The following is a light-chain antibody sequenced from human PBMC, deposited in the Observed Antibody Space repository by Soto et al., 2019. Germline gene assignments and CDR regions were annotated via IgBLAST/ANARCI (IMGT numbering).Light chain of an antibody. J-gene: IGKJ4*01. CDR1: QTISAS. Sequence: DIQMTQSPSSLSVSVGDRVTITCRASQTISASLHWFQQKAGKSPQLLIHGASNLQTGVPSRFSGSGSGTDFTLTITDLQTEDSATYFCQQGFSPVLTFGGGTKVDIK. CDR3: QQGFSPVLT. CDR2: GAS. V-gene: IGKV1-39*01.